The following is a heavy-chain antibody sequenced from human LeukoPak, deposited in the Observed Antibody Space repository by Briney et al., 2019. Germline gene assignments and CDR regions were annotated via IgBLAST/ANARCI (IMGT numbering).Heavy chain of an antibody. D-gene: IGHD3-10*01. CDR1: GFTFSYYA. V-gene: IGHV3-33*01. CDR3: ARELFSSGSCPDG. J-gene: IGHJ4*02. CDR2: IWSDGSNK. Sequence: GRSLRLSCSASGFTFSYYAIHWVRQAPGKGLEWVALIWSDGSNKYYADSVKGRITISRGNSKNTVYLQMNSLRAEDTAVYYCARELFSSGSCPDGWGQGTLVTVSS.